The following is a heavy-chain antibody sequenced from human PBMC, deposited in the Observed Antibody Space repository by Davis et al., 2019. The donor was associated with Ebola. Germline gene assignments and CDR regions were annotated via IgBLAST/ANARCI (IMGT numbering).Heavy chain of an antibody. V-gene: IGHV4-59*01. CDR2: MYYSGST. J-gene: IGHJ4*02. CDR1: GGSISSYY. D-gene: IGHD6-19*01. Sequence: SETLSLTCTVSGGSISSYYWSWIRQPPGKGLEWIGNMYYSGSTYYNPSLKSRVTISVDTSKNQFSLKLSSVTAADTAVYFCAGAGYSSGWNFASWGQGTLVTISS. CDR3: AGAGYSSGWNFAS.